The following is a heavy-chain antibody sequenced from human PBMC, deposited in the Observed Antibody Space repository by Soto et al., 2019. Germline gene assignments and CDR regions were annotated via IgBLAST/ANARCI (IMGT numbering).Heavy chain of an antibody. CDR3: ASDLVAAAGTADAFDI. J-gene: IGHJ3*02. V-gene: IGHV4-34*01. D-gene: IGHD6-13*01. CDR2: INHSGST. Sequence: SETLSLTCAVYGGSFSGYYWIWIRQPPGKGLEWIGEINHSGSTNYNPSLKSRVTISVDTSKNQFSLKLSSVTAADTAVYYCASDLVAAAGTADAFDIWGQGTMVTVSS. CDR1: GGSFSGYY.